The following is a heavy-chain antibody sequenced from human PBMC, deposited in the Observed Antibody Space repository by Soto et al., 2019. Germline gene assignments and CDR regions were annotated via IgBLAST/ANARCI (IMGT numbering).Heavy chain of an antibody. D-gene: IGHD3-9*01. CDR1: GFTFSSYA. J-gene: IGHJ4*02. V-gene: IGHV3-23*01. Sequence: VGSLRLSCAASGFTFSSYAMSWVRQAPGKGLEWVPAISGSGGSTYYADSVKGRFTISRDNSKNTLYLQMNSLRAEDTAAYYCAKDLLRYFDWTYYFDYWGQGTLVTVSS. CDR3: AKDLLRYFDWTYYFDY. CDR2: ISGSGGST.